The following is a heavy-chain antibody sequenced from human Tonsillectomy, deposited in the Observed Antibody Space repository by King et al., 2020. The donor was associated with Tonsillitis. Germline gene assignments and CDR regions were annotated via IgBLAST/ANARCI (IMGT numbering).Heavy chain of an antibody. V-gene: IGHV1-69*09. CDR1: GGTFSSYA. Sequence: VQLVESGAEVKKPGSSVKVSCKASGGTFSSYAISWVRQDPGQGLEWMGRIIPILGIANYAQKFQGRVTITADKSTSTAYMELSSLRSEDTAVYYCARVGLGDYYGSVSNWFDPWGQGTLVTVSS. D-gene: IGHD3-10*01. J-gene: IGHJ5*02. CDR3: ARVGLGDYYGSVSNWFDP. CDR2: IIPILGIA.